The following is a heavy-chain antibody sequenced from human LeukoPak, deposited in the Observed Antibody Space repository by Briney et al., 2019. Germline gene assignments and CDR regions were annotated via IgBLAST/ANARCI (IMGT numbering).Heavy chain of an antibody. CDR3: ARDAVWGYYDSSGYYPLDY. CDR1: GFTFSSYS. V-gene: IGHV3-48*01. J-gene: IGHJ4*02. CDR2: ISSSSSTI. Sequence: SGGSLRLSCAASGFTFSSYSMNWVRQAPGKGLEWVSYISSSSSTIYYADYVKGRFTISRDNAKNSLYLQMNSLRAEYTAVYYCARDAVWGYYDSSGYYPLDYWGQGTLVTVSS. D-gene: IGHD3-22*01.